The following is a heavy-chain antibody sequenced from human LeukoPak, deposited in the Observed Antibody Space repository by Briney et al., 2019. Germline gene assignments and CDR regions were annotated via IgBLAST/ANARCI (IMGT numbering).Heavy chain of an antibody. CDR2: IYHSGTT. J-gene: IGHJ5*02. V-gene: IGHV4-39*07. CDR1: GGSISSSSYY. Sequence: SETLSLTCTVSGGSISSSSYYWGWIRQPPGKGLEWIGEIYHSGTTNYNPSLKGRVTISQDKSKNQFSLKLNSMTAADTAVYYCARSQNNWFDPWGQGTLVTVSS. CDR3: ARSQNNWFDP.